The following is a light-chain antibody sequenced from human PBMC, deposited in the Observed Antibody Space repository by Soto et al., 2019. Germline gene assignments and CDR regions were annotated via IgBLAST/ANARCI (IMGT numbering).Light chain of an antibody. CDR2: GAS. CDR1: QSVSSSY. CDR3: QQYGSSPLT. Sequence: DIVLTQSPGTLSLSPGERATLSCRASQSVSSSYLAWYRQKPGQAPRLLIYGASSRATGIPDRFSGSGSGTDFTLTISRLEPEDFAVYYCQQYGSSPLTFGQGTKVDIK. V-gene: IGKV3-20*01. J-gene: IGKJ1*01.